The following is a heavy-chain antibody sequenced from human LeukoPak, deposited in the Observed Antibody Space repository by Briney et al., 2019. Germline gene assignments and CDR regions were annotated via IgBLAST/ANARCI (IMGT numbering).Heavy chain of an antibody. CDR3: AEASGSGTYYKSPFDY. CDR2: ISGSGGST. J-gene: IGHJ4*02. V-gene: IGHV3-23*01. D-gene: IGHD3-10*01. CDR1: EFTFSTYA. Sequence: GGSLRLSCAASEFTFSTYAMSWVRQAPGKGLEWVSAISGSGGSTYYADSVKGRFTISRDNSKNTLYLQMNSLRAEDTAVYYCAEASGSGTYYKSPFDYWGQGTLVTVSS.